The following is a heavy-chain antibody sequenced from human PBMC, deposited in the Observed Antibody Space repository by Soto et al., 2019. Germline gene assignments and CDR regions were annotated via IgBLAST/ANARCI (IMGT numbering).Heavy chain of an antibody. V-gene: IGHV3-66*01. CDR2: IYSGGST. D-gene: IGHD1-26*01. Sequence: EVQLVESGGGLVQPGESLRLSCAASGFTVSSNYMSWVRQAPGKGLEWVSIIYSGGSTYYADSVKGRFTISRDNSKNTLYLQMNSLRAEDTAVYYCARESIVGATNTFDYGGQGTPGHRLL. CDR3: ARESIVGATNTFDY. J-gene: IGHJ4*02. CDR1: GFTVSSNY.